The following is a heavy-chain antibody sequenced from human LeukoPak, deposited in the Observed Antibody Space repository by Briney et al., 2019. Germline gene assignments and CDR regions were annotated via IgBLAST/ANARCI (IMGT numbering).Heavy chain of an antibody. CDR1: GGSISSYY. D-gene: IGHD1/OR15-1a*01. J-gene: IGHJ4*02. CDR3: ARDNNDYSDY. V-gene: IGHV4-59*12. Sequence: SETLSLTCTVSGGSISSYYWSWIRQPPGKGLEWIGYIYYSGSTNYNPSLKSRVTISVDTSKNQFSLKLSSVTAADTAVYYCARDNNDYSDYWGQGTLVTVSS. CDR2: IYYSGST.